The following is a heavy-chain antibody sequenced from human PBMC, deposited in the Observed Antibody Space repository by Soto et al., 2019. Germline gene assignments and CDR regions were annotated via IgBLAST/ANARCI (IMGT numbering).Heavy chain of an antibody. V-gene: IGHV1-18*01. CDR1: GYSFTNYG. D-gene: IGHD6-19*01. Sequence: QDQLVQSGAEVKKPGASVTVSCKASGYSFTNYGITWVRQAPGQGLEWMGWISGFNGNTHDAQKLPGRVTMTTDASTSTAYMELRSLRSDDTAVYYCARDRGVAPPVAGNTHYYYYMDVWGKGTTVTVSS. CDR3: ARDRGVAPPVAGNTHYYYYMDV. J-gene: IGHJ6*03. CDR2: ISGFNGNT.